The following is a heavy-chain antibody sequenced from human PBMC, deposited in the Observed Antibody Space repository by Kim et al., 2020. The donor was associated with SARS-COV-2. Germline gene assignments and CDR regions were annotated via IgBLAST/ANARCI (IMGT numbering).Heavy chain of an antibody. CDR1: GFSFSTYA. CDR3: ARKDSKWKHDYFEF. Sequence: GGSLRLSCAASGFSFSTYAMTWVRQVPGKGLEWVSTINSDGHRTYYADYVKGLFTISRDNSKDTLFLQMNSLRADDTAVYSFARKDSKWKHDYFEFWGKGALVTVSS. V-gene: IGHV3-23*01. CDR2: INSDGHRT. D-gene: IGHD1-26*01. J-gene: IGHJ4*02.